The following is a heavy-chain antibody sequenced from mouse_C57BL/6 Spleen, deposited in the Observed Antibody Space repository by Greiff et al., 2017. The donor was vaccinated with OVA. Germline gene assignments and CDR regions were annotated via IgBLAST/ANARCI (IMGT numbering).Heavy chain of an antibody. CDR1: GFTFSSYA. V-gene: IGHV5-4*01. Sequence: EVKVVESGGGLVKPGGSLKLSCAASGFTFSSYAMSWVRQTPEKRLEWVATISDGGSYTYYPDNVKGRFTISRDNAKNNLYLQMSHLKSEDTAMYYCARDRGRLRYDYAMDYWGQGTSVTVSS. CDR2: ISDGGSYT. D-gene: IGHD1-1*01. CDR3: ARDRGRLRYDYAMDY. J-gene: IGHJ4*01.